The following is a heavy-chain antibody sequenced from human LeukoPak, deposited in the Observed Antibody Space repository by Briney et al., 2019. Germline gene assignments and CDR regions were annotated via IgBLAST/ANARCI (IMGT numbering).Heavy chain of an antibody. V-gene: IGHV4-59*01. CDR1: GGSISSYY. Sequence: PSETLSLTCTVSGGSISSYYWSWIRQPPGKGLEWIGYIYYSGSTNYNPSLKSRVTISVDTSKNQFSLKLSSVTAADTAVYYCASKKVTRAYYFDYWGQGTLVTVSS. CDR3: ASKKVTRAYYFDY. CDR2: IYYSGST. D-gene: IGHD4-11*01. J-gene: IGHJ4*02.